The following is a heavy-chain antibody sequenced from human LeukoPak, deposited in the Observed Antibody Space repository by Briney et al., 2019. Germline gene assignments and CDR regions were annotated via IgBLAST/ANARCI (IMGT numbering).Heavy chain of an antibody. J-gene: IGHJ6*03. CDR3: ARFQTPYSYAFIYYYYYYMDV. V-gene: IGHV1-8*01. Sequence: ASVKVSCKASGYTFTSYDINCVRQATGQGLEWIGWMNPNSGNTGYAQKFQDRVTMTRNTSISTAYMELSSLRSEDTAVYYCARFQTPYSYAFIYYYYYYMDVWGKGTTVTVSS. CDR1: GYTFTSYD. D-gene: IGHD5-18*01. CDR2: MNPNSGNT.